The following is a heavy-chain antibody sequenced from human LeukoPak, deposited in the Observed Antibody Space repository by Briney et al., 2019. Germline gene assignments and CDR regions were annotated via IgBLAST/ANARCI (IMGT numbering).Heavy chain of an antibody. D-gene: IGHD3-10*01. J-gene: IGHJ6*02. CDR1: GYSFTSYW. CDR3: ARHPLVRGVDYGMDV. Sequence: GESLKISCKGSGYSFTSYWIGWVRQMPGKGLEWMGIIYPGGSDTRYSPSFQGQVTISADKSISTAYLQWSSLKASDTAMYYCARHPLVRGVDYGMDVWGQGTTVTVSS. CDR2: IYPGGSDT. V-gene: IGHV5-51*01.